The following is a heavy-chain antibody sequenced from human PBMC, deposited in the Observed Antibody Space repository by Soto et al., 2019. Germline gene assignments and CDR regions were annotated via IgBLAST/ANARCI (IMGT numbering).Heavy chain of an antibody. J-gene: IGHJ6*02. CDR2: IYYSGST. CDR3: ASDGGGNSDKFMVS. Sequence: NPSENLSLTCTVSGGSISSGGYYWSWIRQHPGKGLEWIGYIYYSGSTYYNPSLKSRVTISVDTSKNQFSLKLSSVTAADTAVYYFASDGGGNSDKFMVSRGQGIT. D-gene: IGHD2-15*01. CDR1: GGSISSGGYY. V-gene: IGHV4-31*03.